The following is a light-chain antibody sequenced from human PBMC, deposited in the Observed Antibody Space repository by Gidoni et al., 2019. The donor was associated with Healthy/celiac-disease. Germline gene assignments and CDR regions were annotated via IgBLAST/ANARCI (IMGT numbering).Light chain of an antibody. V-gene: IGKV1-33*01. CDR2: ASS. CDR1: EDIANY. CDR3: QQYDNLPIT. J-gene: IGKJ5*01. Sequence: DIQMTQSPSSLSASVGDRVTITCQASEDIANYLNWYQQKPGKAPNLLIYASSNLETGVPSRFSGSGSGTDFTFTISSLQPEDFATYYCQQYDNLPITFGQGTRLDMK.